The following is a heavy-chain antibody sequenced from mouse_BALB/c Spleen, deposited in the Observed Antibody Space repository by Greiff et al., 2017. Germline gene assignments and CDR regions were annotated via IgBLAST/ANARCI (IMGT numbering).Heavy chain of an antibody. CDR3: NAGGLRRGYEAKDY. D-gene: IGHD2-4*01. J-gene: IGHJ4*01. CDR2: IDPENGDT. CDR1: GFNIKDYY. Sequence: EVQLHQSGAELVRSGASVKLSCTASGFNIKDYYMHWVKQGPEQGLEWIGWIDPENGDTEYAPKFQGKATMTADTSSNTAYLPLSSLTSEDTAVYYCNAGGLRRGYEAKDYWGQRTSGTGAS. V-gene: IGHV14-4*02.